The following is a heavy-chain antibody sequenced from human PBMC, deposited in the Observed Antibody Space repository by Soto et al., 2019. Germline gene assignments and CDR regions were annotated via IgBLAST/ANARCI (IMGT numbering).Heavy chain of an antibody. CDR1: GFTFSSYA. CDR2: ISGSGGST. V-gene: IGHV3-23*01. D-gene: IGHD6-19*01. CDR3: ARRSSGWYFDY. J-gene: IGHJ4*02. Sequence: EVQLLESGGGLVQPGGSLRLSCAASGFTFSSYAMNWVRQAPGKGLERVSVISGSGGSTYHADSVKGRFTISRDNSKTTLYLQINSLRAEDTAVYYCARRSSGWYFDYWGQGTLVNVTS.